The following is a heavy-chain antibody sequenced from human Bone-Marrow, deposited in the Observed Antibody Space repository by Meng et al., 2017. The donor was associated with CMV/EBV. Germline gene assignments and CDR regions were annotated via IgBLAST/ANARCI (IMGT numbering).Heavy chain of an antibody. V-gene: IGHV3-30*02. CDR2: IRYDGSNK. Sequence: GGSLRLSCAASGFTFSSYAMHWVRQAPGKGLEWVAFIRYDGSNKYYADSVKGRFTISRDNSKNTLYLQMNSLRAEDTAVYYCAKDSSGYYGCTDYWGQGTLVTVSS. J-gene: IGHJ4*02. CDR1: GFTFSSYA. D-gene: IGHD3-22*01. CDR3: AKDSSGYYGCTDY.